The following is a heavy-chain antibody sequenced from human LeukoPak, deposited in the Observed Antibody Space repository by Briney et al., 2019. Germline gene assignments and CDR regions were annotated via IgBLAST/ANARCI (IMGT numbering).Heavy chain of an antibody. CDR2: LNPNCGGT. CDR1: GYTFTAFF. Sequence: ASVKVSCKTSGYTFTAFFIHWVRQAPGQGLEWMGWLNPNCGGTNYAQNFQGRVTMTRDTSISTAYMELSRLRSDDTAVYFCARVGAAYQDSNYWGQGTLVTVSS. V-gene: IGHV1-2*02. D-gene: IGHD1-26*01. J-gene: IGHJ4*02. CDR3: ARVGAAYQDSNY.